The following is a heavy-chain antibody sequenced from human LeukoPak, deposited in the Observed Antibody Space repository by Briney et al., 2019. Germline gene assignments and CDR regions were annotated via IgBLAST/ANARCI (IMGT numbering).Heavy chain of an antibody. CDR1: GGSFSGYY. J-gene: IGHJ3*02. V-gene: IGHV4-34*01. CDR3: ASFNSNYDAFDI. CDR2: INHSGST. Sequence: SETLSLTCAVYGGSFSGYYWSWIRQPPGKGLEWIGEINHSGSTNYNPSLKSRVTISVDTSKNQFSLKLSSVTAADTAVYYCASFNSNYDAFDIWGQGTMVTVSS. D-gene: IGHD2/OR15-2a*01.